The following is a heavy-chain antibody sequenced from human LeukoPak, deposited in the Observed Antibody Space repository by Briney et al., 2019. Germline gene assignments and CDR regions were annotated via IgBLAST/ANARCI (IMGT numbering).Heavy chain of an antibody. Sequence: SETLSLTCTASGGSISSRSYYWGWIRQPPGKGMEWIGEINHSGSTNYNPSLKSRVTISVDTSKNQFSLKLSSVTAADTAVYYCARVGRRGYRVNNWFDPWGQGTLVTVSS. CDR2: INHSGST. CDR1: GGSISSRSYY. D-gene: IGHD5-18*01. CDR3: ARVGRRGYRVNNWFDP. V-gene: IGHV4-39*07. J-gene: IGHJ5*02.